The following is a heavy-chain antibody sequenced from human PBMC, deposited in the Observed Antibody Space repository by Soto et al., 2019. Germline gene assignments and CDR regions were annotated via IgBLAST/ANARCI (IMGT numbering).Heavy chain of an antibody. J-gene: IGHJ4*02. CDR1: GFTFSNYA. CDR2: ISASAGST. D-gene: IGHD3-10*01. Sequence: EVQLLESGGGLVQPGGSLRLSCAASGFTFSNYAINWVRQAPGKGLEWVSTISASAGSTYYADSVKGRFTISRDNSKNTLYLQMNSLKAEDTALYYCVKGAAHGYWYGSGSDYWGQGTLVTVSS. CDR3: VKGAAHGYWYGSGSDY. V-gene: IGHV3-23*01.